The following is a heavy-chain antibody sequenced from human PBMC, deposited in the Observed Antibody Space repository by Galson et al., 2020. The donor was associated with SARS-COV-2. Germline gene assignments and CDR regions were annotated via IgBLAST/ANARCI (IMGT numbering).Heavy chain of an antibody. D-gene: IGHD3-22*01. V-gene: IGHV3-23*01. CDR2: ISCRCSAT. Sequence: AGSLRLSCPASGFTFSSYYMNWLRQAPGKGLEWVSGISCRCSATYYAGSVKGRFTISRDNSQNTLYLQMNGLRAEDTAIYYCAKRHRDSSGFDYWGQGARVTVSS. CDR3: AKRHRDSSGFDY. CDR1: GFTFSSYY. J-gene: IGHJ4*02.